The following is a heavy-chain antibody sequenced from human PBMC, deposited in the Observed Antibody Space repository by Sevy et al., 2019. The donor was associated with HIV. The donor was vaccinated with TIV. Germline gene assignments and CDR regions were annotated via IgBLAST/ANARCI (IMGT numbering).Heavy chain of an antibody. Sequence: ASVKVSCKASGGTFSSYAISWVQQAPGQGLEWMGGIIPIFGTANYAQKFQGRVTITADESTSTAYMELSSLRSEDTAVYYCARRGGPQYYYGSGSYSTYYYYYGMDVWGQGTTVTVSS. CDR2: IIPIFGTA. J-gene: IGHJ6*02. CDR3: ARRGGPQYYYGSGSYSTYYYYYGMDV. D-gene: IGHD3-10*01. CDR1: GGTFSSYA. V-gene: IGHV1-69*13.